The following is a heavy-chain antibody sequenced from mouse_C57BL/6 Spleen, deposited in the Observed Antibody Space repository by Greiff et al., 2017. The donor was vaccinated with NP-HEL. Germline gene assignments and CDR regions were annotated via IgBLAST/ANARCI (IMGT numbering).Heavy chain of an antibody. D-gene: IGHD2-5*01. J-gene: IGHJ3*01. CDR2: IHPNSGST. CDR3: ARAYSNYVGDDFAY. V-gene: IGHV1-64*01. Sequence: QVQLQQPGAELVKPGASVKLSCKASGYTFTSYWMHWVKQRPGQGLEWIGMIHPNSGSTNYNEKFKSKATLTVDKSSSTAYMQLSSLTSEDSAVYYCARAYSNYVGDDFAYWGQGTLVTVSA. CDR1: GYTFTSYW.